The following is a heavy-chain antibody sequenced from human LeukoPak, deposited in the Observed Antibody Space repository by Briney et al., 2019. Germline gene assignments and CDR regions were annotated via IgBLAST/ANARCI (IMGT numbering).Heavy chain of an antibody. CDR3: AGGWGATKSEYFQH. J-gene: IGHJ1*01. Sequence: ASVKVSCTASGYTFTSYGISWVRQAPGQGLEWMGWISAYNGNTNYAQKLQGRVTMTTDTSTSTAYMELRSLRSDDTAVYYCAGGWGATKSEYFQHWGQGTLVTVSS. CDR1: GYTFTSYG. V-gene: IGHV1-18*01. CDR2: ISAYNGNT. D-gene: IGHD1-26*01.